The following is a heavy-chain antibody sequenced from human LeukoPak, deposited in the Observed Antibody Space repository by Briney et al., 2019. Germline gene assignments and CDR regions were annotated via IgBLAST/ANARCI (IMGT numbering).Heavy chain of an antibody. J-gene: IGHJ4*02. CDR1: GGSFSGYY. Sequence: SETLSLTCAVYGGSFSGYYWSWIRQPPGKGLEWIGEINHSGSTNYNPSLKSRVTISVDTSKNQFSLKLSSVTAADTAVYYCASLSPFDYWGQGNLVTVSS. CDR2: INHSGST. CDR3: ASLSPFDY. V-gene: IGHV4-34*01.